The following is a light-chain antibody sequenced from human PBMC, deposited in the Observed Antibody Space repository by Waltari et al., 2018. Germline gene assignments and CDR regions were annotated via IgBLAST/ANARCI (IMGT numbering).Light chain of an antibody. CDR2: AAS. CDR1: QSVRNY. J-gene: IGKJ1*01. Sequence: DIVLTQSPATLSLSPGERATLSCMASQSVRNYLAWYQQRPGQAPRLLIYAASNRATDIPARFSGSVSETDFTLTISSLEPEDFAVYYCQQRSNWPGTFGQGTKVEIK. CDR3: QQRSNWPGT. V-gene: IGKV3-11*01.